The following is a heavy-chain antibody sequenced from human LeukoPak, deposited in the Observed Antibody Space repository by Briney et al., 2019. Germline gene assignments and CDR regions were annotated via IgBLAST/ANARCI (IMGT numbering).Heavy chain of an antibody. J-gene: IGHJ6*02. CDR1: GDSFTNYW. CDR2: TYFCDSDT. CDR3: ARYLPGYYGMDV. V-gene: IGHV5-51*01. Sequence: PGESLKISCRGSGDSFTNYWSVCSRQVAADNREGMVVTYFCDSDTRYSAAFQSRLTILSSKSSNTAYLQWSSLRASDSAKYYCARYLPGYYGMDVWRQGTTVTVSS.